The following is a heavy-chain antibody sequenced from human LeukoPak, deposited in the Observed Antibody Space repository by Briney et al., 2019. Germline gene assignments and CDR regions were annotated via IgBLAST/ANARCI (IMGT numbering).Heavy chain of an antibody. Sequence: SETLSLTCTVSGGSISSPNSYWGWIRQPPGKGLEWIASLYYSGSAYHSPSLKSRVTISVDRSKNQFSLKLYSVTAADSAVYYCARHVYCGGNCYRDDYYYYIDVWAQGPRSPSP. J-gene: IGHJ6*03. CDR1: GGSISSPNSY. V-gene: IGHV4-39*01. CDR2: LYYSGSA. D-gene: IGHD2-21*01. CDR3: ARHVYCGGNCYRDDYYYYIDV.